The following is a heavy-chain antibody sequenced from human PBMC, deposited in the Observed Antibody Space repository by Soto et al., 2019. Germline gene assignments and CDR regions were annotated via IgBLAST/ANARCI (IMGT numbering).Heavy chain of an antibody. D-gene: IGHD5-12*01. J-gene: IGHJ4*02. V-gene: IGHV4-4*02. Sequence: SETLSLTCAVSCASTGTNNWWSWVRQPPGKGLEWIGEVYHSGTTNCNPSLKSRVTIPIDKSKNQFSLTLTSMTAADTALYYCAVPGRGDFDYWSQGTLVTVSS. CDR2: VYHSGTT. CDR1: CASTGTNNW. CDR3: AVPGRGDFDY.